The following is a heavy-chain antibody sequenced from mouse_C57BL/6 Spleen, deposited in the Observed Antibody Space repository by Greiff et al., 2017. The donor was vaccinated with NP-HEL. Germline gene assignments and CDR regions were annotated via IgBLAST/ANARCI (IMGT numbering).Heavy chain of an antibody. CDR2: IDPSDSYT. D-gene: IGHD4-1*01. CDR3: ARRELGRAFAY. V-gene: IGHV1-69*01. J-gene: IGHJ3*01. CDR1: GYTFTSYW. Sequence: VQLQQPGAELVMPGASVKLSCKASGYTFTSYWMHWVKQRPGQGLEWIGEIDPSDSYTNYNQKFKGKSTLTVDKSSSTAYMQLSSLTSEDSAVYYCARRELGRAFAYWGQGTLVTVSA.